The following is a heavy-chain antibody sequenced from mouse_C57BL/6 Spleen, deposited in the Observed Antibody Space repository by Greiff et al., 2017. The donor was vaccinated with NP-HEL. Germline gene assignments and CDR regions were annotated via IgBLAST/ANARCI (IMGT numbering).Heavy chain of an antibody. J-gene: IGHJ2*01. Sequence: QVQLQQSGAELVKPGASVKISCKASGYAFSSYWMNWVKQRPGKGLEWIGQIYPGDGDTNYNGKFKGKATLTADKSSSTAYMQLSSLTSEDSAVYFCARSAIYYGLDYWGQGTTLTVSS. CDR3: ARSAIYYGLDY. V-gene: IGHV1-80*01. CDR2: IYPGDGDT. D-gene: IGHD2-1*01. CDR1: GYAFSSYW.